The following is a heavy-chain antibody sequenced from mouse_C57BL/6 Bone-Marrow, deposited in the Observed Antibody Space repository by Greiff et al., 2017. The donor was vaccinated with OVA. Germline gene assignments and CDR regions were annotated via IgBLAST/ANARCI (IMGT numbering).Heavy chain of an antibody. CDR2: IYPGSGST. J-gene: IGHJ4*01. CDR1: GYTFTSYW. Sequence: QVQLKQPGAELVKPGASVKMSCKASGYTFTSYWITWVKQRPGQGLEWIGDIYPGSGSTNYNEKFKSKATLTVDTSSSTAYMQLSSLTSEDSAVYYCARIDYDGFLYAMDYWGQGTSVTVSS. V-gene: IGHV1-55*01. CDR3: ARIDYDGFLYAMDY. D-gene: IGHD2-4*01.